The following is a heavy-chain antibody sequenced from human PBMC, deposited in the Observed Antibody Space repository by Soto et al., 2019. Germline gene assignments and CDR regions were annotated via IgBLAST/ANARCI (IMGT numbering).Heavy chain of an antibody. CDR3: ARSGYQLPSLYYFYGMDV. Sequence: QVQLVQSGAEVKKPGSSVKVSCKASGGTFNTYAISWVRQAPGQGLEWMGGIMPILGKANYAQKLQGRVTITADETTSTAHMEVSSLRSDDTAVYYCARSGYQLPSLYYFYGMDVWGQGTTVTVPS. V-gene: IGHV1-69*01. CDR2: IMPILGKA. CDR1: GGTFNTYA. J-gene: IGHJ6*02. D-gene: IGHD2-2*01.